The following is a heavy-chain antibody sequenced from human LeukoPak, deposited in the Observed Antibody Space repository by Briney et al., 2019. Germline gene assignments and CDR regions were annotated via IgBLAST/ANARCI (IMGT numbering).Heavy chain of an antibody. CDR2: ISVSAGST. J-gene: IGHJ4*02. CDR3: VRDDDRPDNGLDY. CDR1: GFTFSTYA. V-gene: IGHV3-23*01. Sequence: GGSLRLSCAASGFTFSTYAMSWVRQAPGKGLEWVSAISVSAGSTYYADSVKGRFTISRDNSKNTLYLQMNSLRAEDTAVYYCVRDDDRPDNGLDYWGQGTLVTVSS. D-gene: IGHD3-22*01.